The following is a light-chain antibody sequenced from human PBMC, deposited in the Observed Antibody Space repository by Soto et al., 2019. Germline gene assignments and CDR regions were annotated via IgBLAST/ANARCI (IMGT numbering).Light chain of an antibody. CDR3: QQYNSWPRT. Sequence: EIVMTQSPATLSVSPGERATLSCRASQSVSINLAWYQQKPGQAPRLLIYGASTRATGIPARFSGSGSGTEFTLTISSLQSEDFAVYYCQQYNSWPRTFGQGTKVDIK. V-gene: IGKV3-15*01. CDR1: QSVSIN. CDR2: GAS. J-gene: IGKJ1*01.